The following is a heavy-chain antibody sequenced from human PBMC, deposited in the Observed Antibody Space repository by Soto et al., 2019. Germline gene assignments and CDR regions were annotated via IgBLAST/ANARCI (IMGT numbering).Heavy chain of an antibody. Sequence: EVRLVESGGGLVQPGGSLRLSCAAFGFTVSSNYMTWVRLAPGKGLEWVSLVYSGGATHYAASVKGRFTISTHSSQNTLFLQMNSLRTEVTATDYGVRGRYGAEIHWGQGIEVTVSS. CDR1: GFTVSSNY. D-gene: IGHD3-10*01. CDR3: VRGRYGAEIH. V-gene: IGHV3-53*04. CDR2: VYSGGAT. J-gene: IGHJ4*02.